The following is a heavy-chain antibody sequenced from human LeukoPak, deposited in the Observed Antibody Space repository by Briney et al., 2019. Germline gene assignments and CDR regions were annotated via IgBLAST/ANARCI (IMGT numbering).Heavy chain of an antibody. CDR3: AKRGVVIRVFLVGFHKEAYYFDS. Sequence: PGGSLRLSCAVSEITLSNYGMSWVRQAPGKGLEWVAGLSGSRGGTNYADSVQGRFTISRDNPKNTLYLQMNSLRAEDTAVYFCAKRGVVIRVFLVGFHKEAYYFDSWGQGALVTVSS. CDR2: LSGSRGGT. D-gene: IGHD3-10*01. V-gene: IGHV3-23*01. J-gene: IGHJ4*02. CDR1: EITLSNYG.